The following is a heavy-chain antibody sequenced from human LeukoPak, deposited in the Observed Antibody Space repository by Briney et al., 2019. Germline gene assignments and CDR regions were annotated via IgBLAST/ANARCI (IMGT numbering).Heavy chain of an antibody. V-gene: IGHV3-30*18. CDR1: GFTLSSYG. CDR2: ISNDGSQE. J-gene: IGHJ4*02. Sequence: GGSLRLSCAASGFTLSSYGMRWVRQAPGKGLEWVAVISNDGSQENHADSVKGRFIISRDNPKNTLYLQMNSLRAEDTAVYYCEKSMFIDYSNIWPLDYWGQGTLVSVSS. D-gene: IGHD6-13*01. CDR3: EKSMFIDYSNIWPLDY.